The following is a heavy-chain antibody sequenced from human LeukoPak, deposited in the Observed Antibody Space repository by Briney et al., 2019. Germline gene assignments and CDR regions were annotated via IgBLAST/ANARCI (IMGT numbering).Heavy chain of an antibody. D-gene: IGHD3-16*02. J-gene: IGHJ4*02. Sequence: GRSLRLSCAASGFTFSSYGMHWVRQAPGKGLEWVAVIWYDGSNKYYADSVKGRFTISRDNSKNTLYLQMNSLRAEDTAVYYCARDLTPGYCSGGSCSGYDYVWGSYRYSPLGYWGQGTLVTVSS. CDR2: IWYDGSNK. CDR3: ARDLTPGYCSGGSCSGYDYVWGSYRYSPLGY. V-gene: IGHV3-33*01. CDR1: GFTFSSYG.